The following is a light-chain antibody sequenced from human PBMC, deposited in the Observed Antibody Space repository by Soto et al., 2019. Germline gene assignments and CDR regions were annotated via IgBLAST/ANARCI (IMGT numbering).Light chain of an antibody. V-gene: IGKV3-15*01. J-gene: IGKJ1*01. CDR2: GAS. CDR3: QQYTNWPPGT. Sequence: IMLNQSPGTLSLSPGKRATLSCRASQSVSSSYLAWYQQKPGQAPRLLIYGASTRATGIPARFSGSGSGTEFTLTISSLQSEDFAVHYCQQYTNWPPGTLGEGTKVDI. CDR1: QSVSSSY.